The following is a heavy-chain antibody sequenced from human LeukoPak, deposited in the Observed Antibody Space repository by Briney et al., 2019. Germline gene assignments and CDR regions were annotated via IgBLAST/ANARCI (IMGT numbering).Heavy chain of an antibody. J-gene: IGHJ4*02. D-gene: IGHD3-22*01. Sequence: GGSLRLSCAASGFTFSSYWMHWVRQAPGKGLVWVSRINSDGSSTSYADSVKGRFTISRDNAKNTLYLQMNSLRAEDTAVYYCARGYYDSSDYYPIVYWDQGTLVTVSS. V-gene: IGHV3-74*01. CDR2: INSDGSST. CDR3: ARGYYDSSDYYPIVY. CDR1: GFTFSSYW.